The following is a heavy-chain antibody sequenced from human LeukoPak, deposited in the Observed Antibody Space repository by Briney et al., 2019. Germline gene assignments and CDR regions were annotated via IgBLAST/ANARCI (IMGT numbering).Heavy chain of an antibody. CDR3: AKVKGADIVVVVAASEPPDAFDI. Sequence: GGSLRLSCAASGFTFSNYGMTWVRQAPGKGLEWVSAISGSGGSTYYADSVKGRFTISRDNSRNTLYLQMNSLRAEDTAVYYCAKVKGADIVVVVAASEPPDAFDIWGQGTMVTVSS. CDR2: ISGSGGST. J-gene: IGHJ3*02. V-gene: IGHV3-23*01. D-gene: IGHD2-15*01. CDR1: GFTFSNYG.